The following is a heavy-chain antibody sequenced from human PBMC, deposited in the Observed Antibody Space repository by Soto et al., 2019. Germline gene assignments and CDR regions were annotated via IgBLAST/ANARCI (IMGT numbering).Heavy chain of an antibody. V-gene: IGHV1-18*04. J-gene: IGHJ3*01. CDR3: AREGILGLFDAYDL. CDR2: ISTHNGNT. D-gene: IGHD3-3*01. CDR1: VFTSSG. Sequence: SVKVSCKASVFTSSGISWVRQAPGQRLEWMGWISTHNGNTIYAQKFQGRVIMTMDTSTTTVYMELRSLRPDDTAVYLCAREGILGLFDAYDLWGQGTMVTVSS.